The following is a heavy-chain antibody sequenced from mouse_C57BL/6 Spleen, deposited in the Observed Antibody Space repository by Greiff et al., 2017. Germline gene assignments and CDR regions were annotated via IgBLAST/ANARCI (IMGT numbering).Heavy chain of an antibody. CDR1: GYSFTDYN. V-gene: IGHV1-39*01. CDR3: QIYYGYDGGFAY. D-gene: IGHD2-2*01. CDR2: INPNYGTT. Sequence: VPLQQSGPELVKPGASVKISCKASGYSFTDYNMNWVKQSNGKSLEWIGVINPNYGTTSYNQKFKGKATLTVDQSSSTAYMQLNSLTSEESAVYYWQIYYGYDGGFAYWGQGTLVTVSA. J-gene: IGHJ3*01.